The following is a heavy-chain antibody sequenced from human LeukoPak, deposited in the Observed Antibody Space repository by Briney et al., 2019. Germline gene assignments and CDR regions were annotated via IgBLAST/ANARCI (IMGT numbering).Heavy chain of an antibody. Sequence: GGSLRLSCAASGFTFSSYGMHWVRQAPGKGLEWVAVIWYDGSNKYYADSVKGRFTISRDNSKNTLYLQMNSLRAEDTAVYYCARDFGYDSSGYYDYWGQGTLVIVSS. CDR1: GFTFSSYG. D-gene: IGHD3-22*01. V-gene: IGHV3-33*01. CDR2: IWYDGSNK. J-gene: IGHJ4*02. CDR3: ARDFGYDSSGYYDY.